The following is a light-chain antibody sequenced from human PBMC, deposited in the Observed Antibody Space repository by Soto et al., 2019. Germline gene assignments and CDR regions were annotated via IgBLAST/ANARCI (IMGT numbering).Light chain of an antibody. CDR2: DVS. V-gene: IGLV2-14*01. CDR3: SSYTSSLYV. CDR1: SSDVGGYNY. Sequence: LTQPASVSGSPGQSITISCTGTSSDVGGYNYVSWYQQHPGKAPKLMIYDVSNRPSGVSNRFSGSKSGNTASLTISGLQAEDEADYYCSSYTSSLYVFGTGTKVTVL. J-gene: IGLJ1*01.